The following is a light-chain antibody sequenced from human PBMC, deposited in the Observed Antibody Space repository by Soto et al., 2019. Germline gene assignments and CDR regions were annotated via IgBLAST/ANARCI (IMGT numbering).Light chain of an antibody. V-gene: IGLV2-23*02. Sequence: QSALTQPTSVSGSPGQSITISCTGTSSDVGSHNLVSWYQQHPGQAPKLMIYEVSKRPLGVSARFSASKSGNTASLTISGLQAEDEADYYCRSYGGSRAVFVGGTQLTVL. CDR3: RSYGGSRAV. CDR1: SSDVGSHNL. CDR2: EVS. J-gene: IGLJ7*01.